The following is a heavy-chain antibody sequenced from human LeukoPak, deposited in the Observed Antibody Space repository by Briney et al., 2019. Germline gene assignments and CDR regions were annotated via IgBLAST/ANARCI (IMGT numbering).Heavy chain of an antibody. Sequence: ASVKVSCKASGYTFTSYYMHWVRQAPGQGLEWMGIINPSGGSTSYAQKFQGRVTMTRDTSTSTVYMELSSLRSEDTAVYYCARFPWNDQHSTQNAFDIWGQGTMVTVSS. V-gene: IGHV1-46*01. J-gene: IGHJ3*02. CDR2: INPSGGST. CDR1: GYTFTSYY. D-gene: IGHD1-1*01. CDR3: ARFPWNDQHSTQNAFDI.